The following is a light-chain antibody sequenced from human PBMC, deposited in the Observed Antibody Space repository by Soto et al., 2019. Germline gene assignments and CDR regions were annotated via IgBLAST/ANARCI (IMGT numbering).Light chain of an antibody. V-gene: IGKV1-5*01. CDR2: DAS. J-gene: IGKJ1*01. CDR3: QQYNSYLWT. Sequence: DLQMTQSPATLSATVGDSVTIXXQASQGISKWLAWYQQKPGRAPKVXISDASSLESGVPSRFSGSGSGTEFTLTISSLQPDDFATYYCQQYNSYLWTFGQGTKVDIK. CDR1: QGISKW.